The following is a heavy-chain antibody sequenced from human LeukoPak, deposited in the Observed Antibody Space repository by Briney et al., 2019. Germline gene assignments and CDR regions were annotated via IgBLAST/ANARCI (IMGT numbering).Heavy chain of an antibody. J-gene: IGHJ4*02. CDR2: IYYSGST. V-gene: IGHV4-59*01. Sequence: SETLSLTCTVSGGSISSYYWSWIRQPPGKGLEWIGYIYYSGSTNYNPSLKSRVTISVDTSKNQFSLKLNSVTAADTAVYYCAREGAHYVILTGYYGKRYFDYWGQGTLVTVSS. D-gene: IGHD3-9*01. CDR3: AREGAHYVILTGYYGKRYFDY. CDR1: GGSISSYY.